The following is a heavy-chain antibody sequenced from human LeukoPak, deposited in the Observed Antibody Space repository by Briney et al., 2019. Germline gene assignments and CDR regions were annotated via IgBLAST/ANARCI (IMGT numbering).Heavy chain of an antibody. V-gene: IGHV3-30*02. CDR1: GFRVTTYG. J-gene: IGHJ4*02. CDR3: ARDFNWAWDY. CDR2: IRHDGSDK. D-gene: IGHD3-16*01. Sequence: GGSLRLSCAASGFRVTTYGMHWVRQAPGKGLEWVSFIRHDGSDKYYAESVKGRFTISKDDSKNTQYLQMNSLRSEDTAIYYCARDFNWAWDYWGQRALVTVSS.